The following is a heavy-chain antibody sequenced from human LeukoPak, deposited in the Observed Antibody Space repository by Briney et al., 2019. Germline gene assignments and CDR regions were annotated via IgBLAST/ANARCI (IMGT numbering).Heavy chain of an antibody. CDR3: ARRATHDAFDI. V-gene: IGHV1-69*13. CDR1: GGTFSSYA. J-gene: IGHJ3*02. CDR2: IIPIFGTA. Sequence: ASVTVSCKASGGTFSSYAISWVRQAPGQGLEWMGGIIPIFGTANYAQKFQGRVTITADESTSTAYMELSSLRSEDTAVYYCARRATHDAFDIWGQGTMVTVSS. D-gene: IGHD1-26*01.